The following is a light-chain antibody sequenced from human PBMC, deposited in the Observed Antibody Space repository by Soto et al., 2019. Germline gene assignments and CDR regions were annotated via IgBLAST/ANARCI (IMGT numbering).Light chain of an antibody. CDR2: GAS. V-gene: IGKV3D-15*01. J-gene: IGKJ3*01. CDR1: ESIGSK. CDR3: QQYHDWPL. Sequence: EIVMTQSPAALSMSPGERATLFCRASESIGSKLAWYQQKPGQAPRLLIYGASTRATGIPARFSGSGSGTDFTLTITSLQSEDFAVYYCQQYHDWPLFGPGNKMDIK.